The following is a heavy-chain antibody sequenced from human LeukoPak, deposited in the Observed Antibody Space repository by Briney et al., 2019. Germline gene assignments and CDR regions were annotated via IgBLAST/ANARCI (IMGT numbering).Heavy chain of an antibody. D-gene: IGHD3-10*01. CDR1: GFTFSSYR. CDR2: ISSSSSYI. CDR3: AREGVTMVRGAPPDY. V-gene: IGHV3-21*01. Sequence: GGSLTLSCAASGFTFSSYRMNWLRQAPGKGREWVSSISSSSSYIYYAASVKGRFTISRDNAKNSLYLQMNSLRAEDTAVYYCAREGVTMVRGAPPDYWGQGTLVTVSS. J-gene: IGHJ4*02.